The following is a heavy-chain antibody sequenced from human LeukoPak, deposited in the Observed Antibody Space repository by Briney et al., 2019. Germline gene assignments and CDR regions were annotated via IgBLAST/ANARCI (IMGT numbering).Heavy chain of an antibody. CDR1: GGSFSGYY. J-gene: IGHJ4*02. Sequence: SETLSLTCAVYGGSFSGYYWSWIRQPPGKGLEWIGEINHSGSTNYSPSLKSRVTISVDTSKNQFSLKLSSVTAADTAVYYCARAGGWPLDYWGQGTLVTVSS. CDR2: INHSGST. CDR3: ARAGGWPLDY. V-gene: IGHV4-34*01. D-gene: IGHD5-24*01.